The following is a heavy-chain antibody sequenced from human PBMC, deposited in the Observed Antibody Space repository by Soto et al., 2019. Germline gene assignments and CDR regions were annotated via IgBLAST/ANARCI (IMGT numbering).Heavy chain of an antibody. CDR2: ISYDGSNK. CDR3: AKDRCSSTSCYRVDYYYYGMDV. Sequence: GGSLRLSCAASGFTFSSYGMHWVRQAPGKGLEWVAVISYDGSNKYYADSVKGRFTISRDNSKNTLYLQMNSLRAEDTAVYYCAKDRCSSTSCYRVDYYYYGMDVWGQGTTVTVSS. CDR1: GFTFSSYG. J-gene: IGHJ6*02. D-gene: IGHD2-2*01. V-gene: IGHV3-30*18.